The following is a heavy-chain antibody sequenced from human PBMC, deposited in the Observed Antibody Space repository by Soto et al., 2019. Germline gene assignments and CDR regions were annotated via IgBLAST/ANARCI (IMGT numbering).Heavy chain of an antibody. CDR3: AKDGVAAALFTSVSYYYYYYMDV. Sequence: GESLKISCAASGFTFSSYAMSWVRQAPGKGLEWVSAISGSGGSTYYADSVKGRFTISRDNSKNTLYLQINSLRAEDTPVYYCAKDGVAAALFTSVSYYYYYYMDVWGKGTTVTVSS. CDR1: GFTFSSYA. J-gene: IGHJ6*03. D-gene: IGHD6-13*01. CDR2: ISGSGGST. V-gene: IGHV3-23*01.